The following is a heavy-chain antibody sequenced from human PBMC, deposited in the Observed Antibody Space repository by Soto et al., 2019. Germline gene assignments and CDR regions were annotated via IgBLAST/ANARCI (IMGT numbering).Heavy chain of an antibody. CDR3: ARDVVRRAARPGDY. Sequence: GGSLRLSCAASGFTFSSYWMSWVRQAPGKGLEWVANINQDGGEKYYVDSVRGRFTISRDNAKTSLYLEMNSLRAEDTAIYYCARDVVRRAARPGDYWGQGTLVTVSS. CDR1: GFTFSSYW. CDR2: INQDGGEK. V-gene: IGHV3-7*05. J-gene: IGHJ4*02. D-gene: IGHD6-6*01.